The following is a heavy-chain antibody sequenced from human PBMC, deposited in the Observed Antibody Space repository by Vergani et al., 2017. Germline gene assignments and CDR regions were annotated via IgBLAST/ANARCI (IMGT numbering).Heavy chain of an antibody. D-gene: IGHD3-3*01. J-gene: IGHJ6*02. Sequence: QVQLQESGPGLVKPSETLSLTCTVSGGSISSGSYYWSWIRQPAGKGLEWIGRIYTSGSTNYNPSLKSRVTISVDTSKNQFSLKLSSVTAADTAVYCCARGVRFLEWLPNYYYGMDVWGQGTTVTVSS. CDR3: ARGVRFLEWLPNYYYGMDV. CDR2: IYTSGST. CDR1: GGSISSGSYY. V-gene: IGHV4-61*02.